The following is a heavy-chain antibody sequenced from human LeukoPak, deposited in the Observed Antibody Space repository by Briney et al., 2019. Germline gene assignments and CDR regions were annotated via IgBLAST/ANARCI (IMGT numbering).Heavy chain of an antibody. D-gene: IGHD2-2*01. Sequence: ASVKVSCKASGYTFTSYYMHWVRQAPGQGLEWMGRINPASGATDYAQKFQGRVTVTRDTSINTSYMDLSSLRSDDTAVYYCARDLIGCGNSNSCFFDYWGQGTLVTVSS. CDR3: ARDLIGCGNSNSCFFDY. CDR2: INPASGAT. V-gene: IGHV1-2*06. CDR1: GYTFTSYY. J-gene: IGHJ4*02.